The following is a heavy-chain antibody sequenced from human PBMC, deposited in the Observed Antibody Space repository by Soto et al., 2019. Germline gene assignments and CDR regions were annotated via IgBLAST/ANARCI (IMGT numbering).Heavy chain of an antibody. D-gene: IGHD2-15*01. V-gene: IGHV3-66*01. Sequence: ESGGGLVQPGGSLRLSCAASGFTVSSKYMTWVRQAPGKGLEWVSLIQSGGTTYYADSVKGRFTISRDTSENTLHLQMDGLRVEDTAVYYCARDDVLCDGGLCYGIPVDVWGKGTTVTVSS. J-gene: IGHJ6*04. CDR2: IQSGGTT. CDR3: ARDDVLCDGGLCYGIPVDV. CDR1: GFTVSSKY.